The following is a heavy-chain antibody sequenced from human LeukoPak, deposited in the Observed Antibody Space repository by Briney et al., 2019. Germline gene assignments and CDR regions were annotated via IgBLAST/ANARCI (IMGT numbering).Heavy chain of an antibody. CDR2: VHHSGRT. V-gene: IGHV4-38-2*02. J-gene: IGHJ4*02. D-gene: IGHD3-3*01. Sequence: SETLSLTCTVSNHSISDAYYWGWVRRPPGKGLEWIATVHHSGRTYYNPSLKSRVTISADTARNQISVTLTSVATTDTAMYYCARVTEFWSGYYIRHFDYWGQGTLVTVSS. CDR1: NHSISDAYY. CDR3: ARVTEFWSGYYIRHFDY.